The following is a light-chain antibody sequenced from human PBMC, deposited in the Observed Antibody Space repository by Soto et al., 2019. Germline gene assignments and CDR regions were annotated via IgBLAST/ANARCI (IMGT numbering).Light chain of an antibody. CDR1: QSISSW. CDR3: QQYNSYSRT. J-gene: IGKJ1*01. Sequence: DIQMTQSPSTLSASVGDRVTITCRASQSISSWLAWYQQKPGKAPKLLIYDASSWESGVPSSFSGSGSGTEFTLSISSLQPDDFASYYCQQYNSYSRTFGPGTKVEIK. CDR2: DAS. V-gene: IGKV1-5*01.